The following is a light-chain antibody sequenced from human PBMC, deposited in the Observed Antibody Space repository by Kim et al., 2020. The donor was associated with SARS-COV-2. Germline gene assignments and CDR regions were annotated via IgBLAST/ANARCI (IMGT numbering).Light chain of an antibody. CDR3: QHYGSSSWT. J-gene: IGKJ1*01. CDR1: QSVSSSY. V-gene: IGKV3-20*01. Sequence: EIVLTQSPGTLSLSPGVRATLSCRASQSVSSSYLAWYQQRLGQAPRLLIYGGSSRATGIPDRFSGSGSGTDFTLTISRLEPEDFAVYYCQHYGSSSWTFGHGTKVDIK. CDR2: GGS.